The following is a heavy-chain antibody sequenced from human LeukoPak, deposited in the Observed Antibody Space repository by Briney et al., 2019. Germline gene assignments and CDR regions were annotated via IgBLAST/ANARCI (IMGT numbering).Heavy chain of an antibody. CDR2: LYFSGTT. CDR1: GASINTTGFY. CDR3: AKDPPSVVANAFHI. D-gene: IGHD5-12*01. V-gene: IGHV4-39*02. J-gene: IGHJ3*02. Sequence: SETLSLTCTVSGASINTTGFYWGWVRQPPGKGLEWIGALYFSGTTYTNPSLKSRLTLSVDTSKNQFSLRLNSVTAADTAVYYCAKDPPSVVANAFHIWGQGTMVTVSS.